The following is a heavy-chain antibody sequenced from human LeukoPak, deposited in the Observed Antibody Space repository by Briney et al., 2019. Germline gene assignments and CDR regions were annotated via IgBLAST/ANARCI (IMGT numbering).Heavy chain of an antibody. Sequence: GGSLRLSCAPSGFTFSSYAMSWVRQAPGKGLEWVSVIGGSGGKPYYAHFVKGRFTISRDNSKNTLYLQMNSLRAEDTAVYYCAKGPIEAAANGLYFDYWGQGTLVTVSS. V-gene: IGHV3-23*01. CDR2: IGGSGGKP. CDR3: AKGPIEAAANGLYFDY. CDR1: GFTFSSYA. J-gene: IGHJ4*02. D-gene: IGHD6-13*01.